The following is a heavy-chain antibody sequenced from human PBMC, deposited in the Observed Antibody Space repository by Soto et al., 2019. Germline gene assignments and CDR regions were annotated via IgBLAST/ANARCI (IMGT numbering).Heavy chain of an antibody. Sequence: GGSLRLSCAASGFTFSSYSMHWVRQAPGKGLEWVSSISSSSSYIYYADSVKGRFTISRDNAKNSLYLQMNSLRAEDTAVYYCARPGTGEGAFDIWGQGTMVTVSS. CDR1: GFTFSSYS. D-gene: IGHD7-27*01. J-gene: IGHJ3*02. CDR3: ARPGTGEGAFDI. V-gene: IGHV3-21*01. CDR2: ISSSSSYI.